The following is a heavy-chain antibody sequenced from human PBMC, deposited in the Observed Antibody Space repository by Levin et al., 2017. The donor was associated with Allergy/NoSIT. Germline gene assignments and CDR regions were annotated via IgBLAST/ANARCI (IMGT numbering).Heavy chain of an antibody. J-gene: IGHJ5*02. D-gene: IGHD3-10*01. Sequence: QSGGSLRLSCAASGFTFSSYAMSWVRQAPGKGLEWVSAISGSGGSTYYADSVKGRFTISRDNSKNTLYLQMNSLRAEDTAVYYALRRSGSYYRDIFFDPWGQGTLVTVSS. CDR2: ISGSGGST. V-gene: IGHV3-23*01. CDR1: GFTFSSYA. CDR3: LRRSGSYYRDIFFDP.